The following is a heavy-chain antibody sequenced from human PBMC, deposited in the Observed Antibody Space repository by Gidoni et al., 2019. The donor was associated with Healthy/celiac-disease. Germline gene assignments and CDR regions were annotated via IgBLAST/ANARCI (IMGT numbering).Heavy chain of an antibody. V-gene: IGHV4-34*01. J-gene: IGHJ6*03. CDR2: INHSGST. Sequence: QVQLQQWGAGLLKPSETLSLTCAVYGGSFSGYYWSWIRQPPGKGLEWIGEINHSGSTNYNPSLKSRVTISVDTSKNQFSLKLSSVTAADTAVYYCARRNYYYYYYMDVWGKGTTVTVSS. CDR1: GGSFSGYY. CDR3: ARRNYYYYYYMDV.